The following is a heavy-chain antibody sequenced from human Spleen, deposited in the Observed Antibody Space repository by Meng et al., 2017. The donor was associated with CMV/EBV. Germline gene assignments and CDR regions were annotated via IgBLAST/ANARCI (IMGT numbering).Heavy chain of an antibody. V-gene: IGHV3-21*01. CDR1: GFTFSDYA. CDR3: GLDYYDSSALDY. Sequence: GESLKISCAASGFTFSDYAVTWVRQAPGQGLEWLSTISSSSSYIYYADSVKGRFTISRDNAKNSLYLQMNSLRAEDTAVYYCGLDYYDSSALDYWGQGTLVTVSS. CDR2: ISSSSSYI. D-gene: IGHD3-22*01. J-gene: IGHJ4*02.